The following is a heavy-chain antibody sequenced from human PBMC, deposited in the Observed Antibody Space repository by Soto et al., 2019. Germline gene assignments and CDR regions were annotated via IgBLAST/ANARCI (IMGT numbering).Heavy chain of an antibody. CDR1: GFTFSSYW. J-gene: IGHJ4*02. CDR3: ARGPLCSGGSCLDY. Sequence: EVQLVESGGGLVQPGGSLRLSCGASGFTFSSYWMHWVRQAPGKGLVWVSRINSDGSSTTYADSVKGRFTISRDNAKNALVLQMNSLRAEDTAVYYCARGPLCSGGSCLDYWGQGTLVTVSS. CDR2: INSDGSST. D-gene: IGHD2-15*01. V-gene: IGHV3-74*01.